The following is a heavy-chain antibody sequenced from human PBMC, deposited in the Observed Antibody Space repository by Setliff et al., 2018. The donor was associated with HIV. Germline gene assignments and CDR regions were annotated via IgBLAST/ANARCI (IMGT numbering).Heavy chain of an antibody. Sequence: GSLRLSCAASGFTFGGSWMHWVRQAPGEGLVWISRINSDGRSTIYADSVKGRFTISRDNAKNTLYLQLNSLRVEDTAVYFCASWRVPRDAFDIWGLGTRVTVSS. V-gene: IGHV3-74*01. D-gene: IGHD3-3*01. J-gene: IGHJ3*02. CDR2: INSDGRST. CDR3: ASWRVPRDAFDI. CDR1: GFTFGGSW.